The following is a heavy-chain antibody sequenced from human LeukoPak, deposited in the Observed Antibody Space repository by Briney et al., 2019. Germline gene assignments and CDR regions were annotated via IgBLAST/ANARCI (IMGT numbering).Heavy chain of an antibody. CDR2: MNPNSGNT. CDR3: ARGTPYCSSASCYNY. J-gene: IGHJ4*02. D-gene: IGHD2-2*02. CDR1: GYTFTTYD. Sequence: ASVKVSCTASGYTFTTYDINWVRQATGQGLEWMGWMNPNSGNTGYAQRFQGRVTMTRDTSISTAYMELSSLTSDDTAVYYCARGTPYCSSASCYNYWGQGTLLTVSS. V-gene: IGHV1-8*01.